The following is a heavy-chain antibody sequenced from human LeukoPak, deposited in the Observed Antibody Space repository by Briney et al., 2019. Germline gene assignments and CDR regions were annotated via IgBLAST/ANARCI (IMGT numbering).Heavy chain of an antibody. V-gene: IGHV3-23*01. J-gene: IGHJ2*01. CDR1: GFTFSSYA. CDR3: AKDVPGGWWYFDL. D-gene: IGHD6-19*01. Sequence: GGSLRLSCAASGFTFSSYAMSGGRQAPGKGVEWVSAISVSGGSTYYPVSVKGRFTISRDNSKNTLYLQMNSLRAEDTAVYYCAKDVPGGWWYFDLWGRGTLVTVSS. CDR2: ISVSGGST.